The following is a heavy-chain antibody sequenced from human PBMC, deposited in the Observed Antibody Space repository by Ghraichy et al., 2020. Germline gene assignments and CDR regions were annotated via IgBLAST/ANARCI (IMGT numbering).Heavy chain of an antibody. J-gene: IGHJ4*02. Sequence: GGSLRLSCAASGFTFSSYWMHWVRQAPGKGLVWVSRINSNGSSTSYADSVKGRFTISRDNAKNTLYLQMNSLRAEDTAVYYCARGSMVRGVISEGWGQGTLVTVSS. CDR3: ARGSMVRGVISEG. D-gene: IGHD3-10*01. CDR2: INSNGSST. V-gene: IGHV3-74*01. CDR1: GFTFSSYW.